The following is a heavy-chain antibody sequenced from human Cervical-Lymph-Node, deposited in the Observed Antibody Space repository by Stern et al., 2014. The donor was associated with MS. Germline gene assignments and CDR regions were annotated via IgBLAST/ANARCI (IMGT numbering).Heavy chain of an antibody. D-gene: IGHD3-22*01. CDR3: AREDYDGSGHPYYYGLDV. J-gene: IGHJ6*02. CDR2: IFTSGSP. CDR1: CGSIASSSYY. V-gene: IGHV4-61*02. Sequence: QVQLQESGPGLVKPSQTLSLTCTVSCGSIASSSYYWGWIRPRAGKALEWVGRIFTSGSPTDTPSLQSRITLSVDPSKTQFSLRLGSVTAADTAVYYCAREDYDGSGHPYYYGLDVWGQGTTVTVSS.